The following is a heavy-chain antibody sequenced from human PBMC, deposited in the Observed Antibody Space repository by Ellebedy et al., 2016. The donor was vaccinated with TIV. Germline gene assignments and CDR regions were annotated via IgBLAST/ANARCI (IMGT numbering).Heavy chain of an antibody. J-gene: IGHJ4*02. CDR2: IRSTGSDK. CDR1: GFTFSNYN. CDR3: ARTRYCSAGDCYALGY. D-gene: IGHD2-15*01. V-gene: IGHV3-21*06. Sequence: GESLKISCVASGFTFSNYNMNWVRQSPGKGLEWVSSIRSTGSDKYYAESVKGRFTISRDNAQNTLFLQMNSLRAEDTALYYCARTRYCSAGDCYALGYWGQGTLVTVSS.